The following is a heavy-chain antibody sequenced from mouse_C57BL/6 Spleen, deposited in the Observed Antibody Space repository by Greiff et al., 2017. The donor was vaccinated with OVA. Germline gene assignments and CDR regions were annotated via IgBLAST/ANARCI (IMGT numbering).Heavy chain of an antibody. CDR2: IRNKANGYTT. D-gene: IGHD2-3*01. J-gene: IGHJ4*01. CDR3: GSTDGAGAMDY. V-gene: IGHV7-3*01. Sequence: EAQLKESGGGLVQPGGSLSLSCAASGFTFTDYYMSWVRQPPGKALEWLGFIRNKANGYTTEYSASVKGRFTISRDNSQSILYLQMNTLRAEDSATYYCGSTDGAGAMDYWGQGTSVTVSS. CDR1: GFTFTDYY.